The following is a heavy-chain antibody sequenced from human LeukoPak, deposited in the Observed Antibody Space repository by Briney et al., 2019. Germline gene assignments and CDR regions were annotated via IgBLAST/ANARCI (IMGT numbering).Heavy chain of an antibody. V-gene: IGHV4-39*01. D-gene: IGHD6-13*01. J-gene: IGHJ1*01. Sequence: SETLSLTCTVSGGSISSRSYYWGWIRQPPGKGLEFIGSIFYSGSTYYNPSLKSRVTISVDTSKNQFSLNPSSVTAADTAIYFCARQVALGSSWPEYFQHWGQGTLVTVSS. CDR2: IFYSGST. CDR1: GGSISSRSYY. CDR3: ARQVALGSSWPEYFQH.